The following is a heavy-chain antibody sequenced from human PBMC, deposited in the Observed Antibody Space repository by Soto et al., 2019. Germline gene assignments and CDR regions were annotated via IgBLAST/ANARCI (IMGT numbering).Heavy chain of an antibody. V-gene: IGHV4-4*02. CDR3: ASVSGSYYYGMDV. CDR1: GGSISSSNW. CDR2: IYHSGST. D-gene: IGHD1-26*01. Sequence: QVQLQESGPGLVKPSGTLSLTCAVSGGSISSSNWWSWVRQPPGKGLEWIGEIYHSGSTNYNPSLKSRVTISVDKSQNQFSLKLRSVTAADTAVYYCASVSGSYYYGMDVWGQGTTVTVSS. J-gene: IGHJ6*02.